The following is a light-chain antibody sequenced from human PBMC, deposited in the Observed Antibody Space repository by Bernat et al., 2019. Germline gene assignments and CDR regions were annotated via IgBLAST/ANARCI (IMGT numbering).Light chain of an antibody. CDR1: STDVGAYNY. CDR3: CSYTGSSTLLV. CDR2: DVT. V-gene: IGLV2-14*03. Sequence: QSALTQPASVSGSPGQSITISCTGTSTDVGAYNYVSWYQQHPDKAPKLIIYDVTSRPSGVSNRFSGSKSGNTASLTISGLQAEDEADYYCCSYTGSSTLLVFGGGTKLTVL. J-gene: IGLJ3*02.